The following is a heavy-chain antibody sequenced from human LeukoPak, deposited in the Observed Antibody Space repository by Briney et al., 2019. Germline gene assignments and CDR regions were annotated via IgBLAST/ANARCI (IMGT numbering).Heavy chain of an antibody. CDR2: INHSGST. CDR3: ARAGGYVLYFDY. D-gene: IGHD5-12*01. CDR1: GGSFSGYY. Sequence: SETPSLTCAVYGGSFSGYYWSWIRQPPGKGLEWIGEINHSGSTNYNPSLKSRVTISVDTSKNQFSLKLSSVTAADTAVYYCARAGGYVLYFDYWGQGTLVTVSS. J-gene: IGHJ4*02. V-gene: IGHV4-34*01.